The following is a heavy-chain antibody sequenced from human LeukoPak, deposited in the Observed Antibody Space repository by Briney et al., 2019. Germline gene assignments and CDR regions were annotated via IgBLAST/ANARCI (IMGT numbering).Heavy chain of an antibody. D-gene: IGHD3-10*01. V-gene: IGHV4-59*08. CDR1: GGSISSYY. CDR2: IYYSGST. Sequence: SETLSLTCTVSGGSISSYYWSWIRQPPGKGLEWIGYIYYSGSTNYNPSLKSRVTISVDTSKNQFSLKLSSVTAADTAVYYCARHGPGYGSGSPLMLFDIWGQGTMVTVSS. J-gene: IGHJ3*02. CDR3: ARHGPGYGSGSPLMLFDI.